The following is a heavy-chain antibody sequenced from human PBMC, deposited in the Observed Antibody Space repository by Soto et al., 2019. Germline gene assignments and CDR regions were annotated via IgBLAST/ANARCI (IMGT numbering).Heavy chain of an antibody. V-gene: IGHV3-30*18. CDR2: ISYDGSNK. J-gene: IGHJ6*02. Sequence: PGGSLRLSCAAPGFTFSSYGMHWVRQAPGKGLEWVAVISYDGSNKYYADSVKGRFTISRDNSKNTLYLQMNSLRAEDTAVYYCAKARGCTQPYYYYGMDVWGQGTTVTVSS. CDR3: AKARGCTQPYYYYGMDV. D-gene: IGHD2-2*01. CDR1: GFTFSSYG.